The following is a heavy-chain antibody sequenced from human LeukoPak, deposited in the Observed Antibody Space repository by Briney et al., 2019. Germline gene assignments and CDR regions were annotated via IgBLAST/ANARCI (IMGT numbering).Heavy chain of an antibody. CDR3: TRGSTGRFGP. V-gene: IGHV4-59*01. D-gene: IGHD2-2*01. CDR2: IHYNGNT. J-gene: IGHJ5*02. CDR1: GASISSSY. Sequence: PSETLSLTCSVSGASISSSYWSWIRQPPGKGLEWIAYIHYNGNTNYNPSLKSRVTLSLDTSKNQLSLKLSSVTAADTAVYYCTRGSTGRFGPWGQGTLVTVSS.